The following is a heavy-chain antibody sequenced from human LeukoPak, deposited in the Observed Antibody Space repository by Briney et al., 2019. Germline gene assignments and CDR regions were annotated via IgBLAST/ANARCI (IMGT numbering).Heavy chain of an antibody. CDR2: IIPILGIA. CDR3: ARPSVTMVRGVITKGAFDI. J-gene: IGHJ3*02. Sequence: SVKVSCKASGGTFSSYAISWVRQAPGQGLEWMGRIIPILGIANYAQKFQGRVAITADKSTSTAYMELSSLRSEDTAVYYCARPSVTMVRGVITKGAFDIWGQGTMVTVSS. D-gene: IGHD3-10*01. CDR1: GGTFSSYA. V-gene: IGHV1-69*04.